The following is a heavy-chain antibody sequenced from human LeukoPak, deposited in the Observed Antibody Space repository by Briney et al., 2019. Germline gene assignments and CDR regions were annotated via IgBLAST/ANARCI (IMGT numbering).Heavy chain of an antibody. CDR1: GYTFTNCG. Sequence: ASVKVSCKASGYTFTNCGISWVRQAPGQGLEWMGRIIPILGIASYAQKFQGRVTITADKSTSTAYMELSSLRSEDTAVYYCARDLAHPRPRISITMVRGDYYYGMDVWGQGTTVTVSS. CDR3: ARDLAHPRPRISITMVRGDYYYGMDV. J-gene: IGHJ6*02. V-gene: IGHV1-69*04. CDR2: IIPILGIA. D-gene: IGHD3-10*01.